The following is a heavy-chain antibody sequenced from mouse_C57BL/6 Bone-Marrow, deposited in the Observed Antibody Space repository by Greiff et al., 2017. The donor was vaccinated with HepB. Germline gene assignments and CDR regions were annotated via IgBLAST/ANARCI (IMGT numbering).Heavy chain of an antibody. CDR2: IYPGSGST. CDR3: AREDTTIGGYFDY. V-gene: IGHV1-55*01. D-gene: IGHD2-12*01. CDR1: GYTFTSYW. Sequence: VQLQQPGAELVKPGASVKMSCKASGYTFTSYWITWVKQRPGQGLEWIGDIYPGSGSTNYNEKFKSKATLTVDTSSSTAYMQLSSLTSEDSAVYYCAREDTTIGGYFDYWGQGTTLTVSS. J-gene: IGHJ2*01.